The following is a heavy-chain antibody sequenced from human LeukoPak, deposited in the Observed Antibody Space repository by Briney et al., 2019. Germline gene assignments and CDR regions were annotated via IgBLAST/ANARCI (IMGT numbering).Heavy chain of an antibody. CDR3: ARMVGSSYYYYYMDV. CDR1: GFTFSSYA. CDR2: ISGSGGST. Sequence: GGSLRLSCAASGFTFSSYAMSWVRQAPGKGLEWVSAISGSGGSTYYADSVKGRFTISRDNAKNSLYLQMNSLRAEDTALYYCARMVGSSYYYYYMDVWGKGTTVTVSS. D-gene: IGHD1-26*01. V-gene: IGHV3-23*01. J-gene: IGHJ6*03.